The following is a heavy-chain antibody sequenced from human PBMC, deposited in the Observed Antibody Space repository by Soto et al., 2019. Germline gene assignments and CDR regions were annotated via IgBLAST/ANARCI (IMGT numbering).Heavy chain of an antibody. J-gene: IGHJ4*02. D-gene: IGHD6-25*01. CDR1: GFTFSSYA. CDR2: ISGSGGTT. CDR3: AKFFVETGGSSGWPWTFHY. Sequence: EVQLLESGGGLVQPGRSLRLSCEASGFTFSSYAMSWVRQAPGRGLEWVLAISGSGGTTYYAASVKGRFTISRDNSKNTLFLQMNSLRAEDTAVYYCAKFFVETGGSSGWPWTFHYWGQGTLVTVSS. V-gene: IGHV3-23*01.